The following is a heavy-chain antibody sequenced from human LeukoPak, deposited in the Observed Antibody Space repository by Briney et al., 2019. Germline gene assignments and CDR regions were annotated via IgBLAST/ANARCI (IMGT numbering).Heavy chain of an antibody. V-gene: IGHV3-7*01. J-gene: IGHJ4*02. CDR3: ASGGRCSSTSCPSGGYYFDY. Sequence: GGSLRLSCAASGFTFGSYWMSWVRQAPGKGLEWVANIKQDGSEKYYVDSVKGRFTISRDNAKNSLYLQMNSLRAEDTAVYYCASGGRCSSTSCPSGGYYFDYWGQGTLVTVSS. CDR2: IKQDGSEK. D-gene: IGHD2-2*01. CDR1: GFTFGSYW.